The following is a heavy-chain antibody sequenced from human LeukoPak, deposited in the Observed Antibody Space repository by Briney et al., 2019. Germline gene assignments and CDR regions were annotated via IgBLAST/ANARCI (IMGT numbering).Heavy chain of an antibody. CDR3: ARGPLFFCSSTSCSSYYYYYMDV. V-gene: IGHV1-69*05. Sequence: SVKVSCKASGGTFSSCAISWVRQAPGQGLEWMGGIIPIFGTANYAQKFQGRVTITTDESTSTAYMELSSLRSEDTAVYYCARGPLFFCSSTSCSSYYYYYMDVWGKGTTVTVSS. CDR1: GGTFSSCA. J-gene: IGHJ6*03. CDR2: IIPIFGTA. D-gene: IGHD2-2*01.